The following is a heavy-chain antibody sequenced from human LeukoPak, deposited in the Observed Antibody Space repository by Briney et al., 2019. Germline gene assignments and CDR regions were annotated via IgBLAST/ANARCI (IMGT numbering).Heavy chain of an antibody. CDR2: ISYEGSVT. CDR3: VRDRAPWGGALGGAKGMDV. D-gene: IGHD3-10*01. Sequence: PGKSLRLSCAASGFTFSNYAFHWVRQPPGKGLEWAAVISYEGSVTYYADSVKGRFTISRDNSKNTLDLQMNRLRVEDTAVYYCVRDRAPWGGALGGAKGMDVWGEGTTVTVSS. CDR1: GFTFSNYA. J-gene: IGHJ6*04. V-gene: IGHV3-30*04.